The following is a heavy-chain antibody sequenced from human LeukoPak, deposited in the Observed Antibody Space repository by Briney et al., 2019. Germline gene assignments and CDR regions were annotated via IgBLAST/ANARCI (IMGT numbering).Heavy chain of an antibody. D-gene: IGHD2-2*01. V-gene: IGHV3-23*01. Sequence: GGSLRLSCAASGFTFSTYAMSWVRQAPGKGLEWVSVISGSGGSTYYADSVKGRFTISRDNAKNTLYLQMNSLRAEDTAVYYCARGVGYCSSTSCYWWFDPWGQGTLVTVSS. CDR2: ISGSGGST. CDR3: ARGVGYCSSTSCYWWFDP. CDR1: GFTFSTYA. J-gene: IGHJ5*02.